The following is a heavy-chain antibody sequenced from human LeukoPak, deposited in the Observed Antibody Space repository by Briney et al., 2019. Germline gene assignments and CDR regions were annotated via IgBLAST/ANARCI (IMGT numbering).Heavy chain of an antibody. CDR3: ARDFFHGHCSGSSCFLLDY. V-gene: IGHV1-18*01. J-gene: IGHJ4*02. CDR2: ISSHYGDT. Sequence: ASVKVSCKASGYIFTRYGIRWVRQASGQGLEGMGWISSHYGDTNYAQKFQGRLTMTTATSTNTAYVELGSLRPDDAAVYYCARDFFHGHCSGSSCFLLDYWGQGSLVTVSS. D-gene: IGHD2-15*01. CDR1: GYIFTRYG.